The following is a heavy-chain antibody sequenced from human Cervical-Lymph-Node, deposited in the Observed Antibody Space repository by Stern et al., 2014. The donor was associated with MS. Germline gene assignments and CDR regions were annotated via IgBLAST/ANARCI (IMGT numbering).Heavy chain of an antibody. CDR2: TSPTFGTT. V-gene: IGHV1-69*01. D-gene: IGHD3-16*02. CDR3: AIDASGGVIVAAFDY. Sequence: QVQLGQSGAEVKQPGSSVKISCKASGGTFSSFGFSWVRQAPGQGLEWMGGTSPTFGTTNYAQKFQGRVTITADESTSTAYMELSSLRSDDTAVYYCAIDASGGVIVAAFDYWGQGSLVTVSS. CDR1: GGTFSSFG. J-gene: IGHJ4*02.